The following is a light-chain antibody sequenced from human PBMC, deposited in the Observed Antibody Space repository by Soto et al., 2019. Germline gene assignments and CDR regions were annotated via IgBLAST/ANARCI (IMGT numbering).Light chain of an antibody. CDR2: EDN. CDR3: QAFDSSNMA. Sequence: FMLTQPHSVSESPGKTVTISCTRSSGSIGSTYVQWYQQRPGSVPTTVIYEDNQRPSGVPDRFSGSIDSSSNSAFLTISGLETEYEADYYCQAFDSSNMAFGRGTKVTVL. CDR1: SGSIGSTY. J-gene: IGLJ2*01. V-gene: IGLV6-57*04.